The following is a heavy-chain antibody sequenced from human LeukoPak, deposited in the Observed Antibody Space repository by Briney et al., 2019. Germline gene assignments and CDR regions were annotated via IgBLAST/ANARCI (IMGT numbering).Heavy chain of an antibody. CDR2: ISSSGSTI. CDR1: GFTFSSCE. V-gene: IGHV3-48*03. J-gene: IGHJ4*02. D-gene: IGHD2-8*01. CDR3: ARGGEWFSAGGVFDY. Sequence: GGSLRLSCAASGFTFSSCEMNWVRQAPGKGLEWVSYISSSGSTIYYADSVKGRFTISRDNAKNSLYLQMNSLRAEDTAVYYCARGGEWFSAGGVFDYWGQGTLVTVSS.